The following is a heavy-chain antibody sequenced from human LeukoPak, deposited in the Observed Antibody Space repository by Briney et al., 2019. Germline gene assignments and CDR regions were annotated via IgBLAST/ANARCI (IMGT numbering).Heavy chain of an antibody. J-gene: IGHJ6*02. CDR1: GFTFGSYG. CDR2: ISYDGSNK. V-gene: IGHV3-30*18. CDR3: AKDSLDIVVVPAAIPHYYYYGMDV. D-gene: IGHD2-2*02. Sequence: SGGSLRLSCAASGFTFGSYGMHWVRQAPGKGLEWVAVISYDGSNKYYADSVKGRFTISRDNSKNTLYLQMNSLRAEDTAVYYCAKDSLDIVVVPAAIPHYYYYGMDVWGQGTTVTVSS.